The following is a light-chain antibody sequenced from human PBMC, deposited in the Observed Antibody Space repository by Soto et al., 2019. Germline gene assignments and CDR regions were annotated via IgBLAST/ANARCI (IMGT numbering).Light chain of an antibody. CDR2: STN. V-gene: IGLV1-44*01. J-gene: IGLJ3*02. CDR1: SSSIGGNT. CDR3: AAWDDSLNGVV. Sequence: QSVLAQPPSASATPGQRVTISCSGSSSSIGGNTVNWYQQLPGTAPKLLIYSTNQRPSGVPDRFSGSKSGTSASLAISGLQSDDEADYYCAAWDDSLNGVVFGGGTKLTVL.